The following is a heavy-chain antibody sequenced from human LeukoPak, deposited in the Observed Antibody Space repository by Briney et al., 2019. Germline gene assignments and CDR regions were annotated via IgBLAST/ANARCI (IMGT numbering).Heavy chain of an antibody. Sequence: KPSETLSLTCAVYGGSFSGYYWSWIRQPPGKGLEWSGEINHSGRTNYNPSLKSRVTISVDTSKNQFSLKLSSVTAADTAVYYCARGNINPYRLNYDYWGQGTLVTVSS. V-gene: IGHV4-34*01. CDR1: GGSFSGYY. D-gene: IGHD3-16*02. CDR2: INHSGRT. CDR3: ARGNINPYRLNYDY. J-gene: IGHJ4*02.